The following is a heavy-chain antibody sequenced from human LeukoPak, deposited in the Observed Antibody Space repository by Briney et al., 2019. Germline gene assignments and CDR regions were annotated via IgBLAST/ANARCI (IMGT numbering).Heavy chain of an antibody. CDR1: GFTVSSNY. CDR2: IYSDRTT. V-gene: IGHV3-66*02. CDR3: ATIGDWAIRH. J-gene: IGHJ4*02. D-gene: IGHD3/OR15-3a*01. Sequence: GGSLRLSCAASGFTVSSNYMTWVRQAPGKGLEWVSIIYSDRTTYYADSVKGRFTISRDNSQNTLYLQMNSLRVADTAVYNCATIGDWAIRHWGQGTLVTVSS.